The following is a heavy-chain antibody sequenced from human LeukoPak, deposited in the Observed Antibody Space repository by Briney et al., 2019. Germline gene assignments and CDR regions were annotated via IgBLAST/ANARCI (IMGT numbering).Heavy chain of an antibody. V-gene: IGHV3-33*06. CDR2: IWYDGSNK. CDR3: AKAGYGYGGYYCMDV. J-gene: IGHJ6*03. D-gene: IGHD5-18*01. CDR1: GFTFSSYG. Sequence: GRSLRLSCAASGFTFSSYGMHWVRQAPGKGLEWVAVIWYDGSNKYYADSVKGRFTISRDNSKNTLYLQMNSLRAEDTAVYYCAKAGYGYGGYYCMDVWGKGTTVTVSS.